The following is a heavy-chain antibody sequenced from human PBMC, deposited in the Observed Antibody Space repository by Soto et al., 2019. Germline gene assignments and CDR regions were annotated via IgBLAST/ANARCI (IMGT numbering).Heavy chain of an antibody. CDR3: AREGPPDIAWFDP. D-gene: IGHD2-15*01. Sequence: QVQLVQSGADVKKPGSSVKVSCKASGGTFSIYTISWVRQAPGQGLEWMGGSANSAQKFQGRLTVTADESTSTVYLELISLTAEDTAVYYCAREGPPDIAWFDPWGQGTLVSVSS. CDR1: GGTFSIYT. J-gene: IGHJ5*02. V-gene: IGHV1-69*01. CDR2: GSA.